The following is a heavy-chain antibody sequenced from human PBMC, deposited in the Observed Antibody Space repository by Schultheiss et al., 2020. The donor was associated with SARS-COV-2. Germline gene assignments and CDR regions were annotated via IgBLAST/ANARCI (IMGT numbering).Heavy chain of an antibody. D-gene: IGHD2-2*01. CDR2: ISYDGSNK. CDR3: AKDGGDIVVVPAATYFYYYMDV. CDR1: GFTFSNYG. Sequence: GESLKISCAASGFTFSNYGMHWVRQAPGKGLEWVAVISYDGSNKYYADSVKGRFTISRDNSKNTLFLQMNSLRAEDTAVYYCAKDGGDIVVVPAATYFYYYMDVWGKGSTGTV. J-gene: IGHJ6*03. V-gene: IGHV3-30*18.